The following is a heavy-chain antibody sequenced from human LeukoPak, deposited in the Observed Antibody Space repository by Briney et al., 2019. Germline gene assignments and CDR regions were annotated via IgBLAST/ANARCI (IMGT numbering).Heavy chain of an antibody. V-gene: IGHV1-18*01. CDR1: GYTFTSYG. CDR2: ISAYNGNT. CDR3: ARVARPVVPAAIPDGRGNWFDP. D-gene: IGHD2-2*02. J-gene: IGHJ5*02. Sequence: GASVKVSCKASGYTFTSYGISWVRQAPGQGLEWMGWISAYNGNTNYAQKLQGRVTMTTDTSTSTAYMELRSLRSDDTAVYYCARVARPVVPAAIPDGRGNWFDPWGQGTLVTVSS.